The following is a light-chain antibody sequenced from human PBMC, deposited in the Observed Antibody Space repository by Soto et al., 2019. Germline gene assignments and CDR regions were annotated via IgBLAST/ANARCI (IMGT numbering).Light chain of an antibody. J-gene: IGLJ3*02. CDR3: SSYAGSNNWV. CDR1: SSDVGGYNY. Sequence: QSALTQPASVSGSPGQSITISYTGTSSDVGGYNYVSWYQQHPGKAPKLMIYEVSKRPSGVPDRFSGSKSGNTASLTVSGLQAEDEADYYCSSYAGSNNWVFGGGTKLTVL. CDR2: EVS. V-gene: IGLV2-8*01.